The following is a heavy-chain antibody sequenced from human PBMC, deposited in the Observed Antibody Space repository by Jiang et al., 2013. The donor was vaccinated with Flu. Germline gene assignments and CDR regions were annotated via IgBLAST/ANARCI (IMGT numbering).Heavy chain of an antibody. CDR2: ISYDGSNK. D-gene: IGHD2-15*01. CDR1: GFTFSSYA. V-gene: IGHV3-30-3*01. J-gene: IGHJ3*02. Sequence: LSCAASGFTFSSYAMHWVRQAPGKGLEWVAVISYDGSNKYYADSVKGRFTISRDNSKNTLYLQMNSLRAEDTAVYYCAREGEGYCSGGSCWGNAFDIWGQGTMVTVSS. CDR3: AREGEGYCSGGSCWGNAFDI.